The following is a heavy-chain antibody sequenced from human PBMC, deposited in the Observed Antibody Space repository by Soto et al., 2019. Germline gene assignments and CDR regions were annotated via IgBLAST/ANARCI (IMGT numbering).Heavy chain of an antibody. D-gene: IGHD3-10*01. CDR3: ARGDMVRGVITYNWFDP. Sequence: SQTLSLTCAISGDSVSRNSAAWNWISQSPSRGLEWLGRTYYRSKWYNDYAVSVKSRITINPDTSKNQFSLRLNSVTPEDTAVYYCARGDMVRGVITYNWFDPWGQGTLVTVSS. CDR1: GDSVSRNSAA. J-gene: IGHJ5*02. V-gene: IGHV6-1*01. CDR2: TYYRSKWYN.